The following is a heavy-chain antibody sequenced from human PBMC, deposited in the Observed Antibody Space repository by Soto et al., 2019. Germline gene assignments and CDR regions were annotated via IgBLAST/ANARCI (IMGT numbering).Heavy chain of an antibody. Sequence: SETLSLTCTVSGGSISSYYWSWIRQPPGKGLEWIGYIYYSGSTNYNPSLKSRVTISVDTSKNQFSLKLSSVTAADTAVYYCARGTTFGGVIAHNWFDPWGQGTLVTVSS. CDR2: IYYSGST. J-gene: IGHJ5*02. D-gene: IGHD3-16*02. CDR3: ARGTTFGGVIAHNWFDP. V-gene: IGHV4-59*01. CDR1: GGSISSYY.